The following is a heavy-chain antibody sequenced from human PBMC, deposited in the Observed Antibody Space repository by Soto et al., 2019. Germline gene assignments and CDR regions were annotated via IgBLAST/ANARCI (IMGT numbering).Heavy chain of an antibody. CDR1: GFTFSSYA. J-gene: IGHJ4*02. Sequence: EVQLLESGGGLVQPGGSLRLSCAASGFTFSSYAMRWVRHAPVEGLEWVSAISGSGGSTYYADSVKGRFTISRDNSKNTLHLQMNSMRAEDTAVYYWASRGSGSYYDYWGQGTLVTVSS. V-gene: IGHV3-23*01. CDR2: ISGSGGST. D-gene: IGHD1-26*01. CDR3: ASRGSGSYYDY.